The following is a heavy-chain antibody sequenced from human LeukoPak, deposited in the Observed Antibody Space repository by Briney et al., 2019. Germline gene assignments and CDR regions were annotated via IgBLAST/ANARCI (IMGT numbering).Heavy chain of an antibody. D-gene: IGHD2-15*01. CDR2: IYYSGST. CDR1: GGSISSSSYY. Sequence: SETLSLTCTVSGGSISSSSYYWGWIRQPPGKGLEWIGSIYYSGSTYYNPSLKSRVTISVDTSKNQFSLKLSSVTAADTAVYYCAREAGEVVGGYYFDYWGQGTLVTVSS. J-gene: IGHJ4*02. V-gene: IGHV4-39*07. CDR3: AREAGEVVGGYYFDY.